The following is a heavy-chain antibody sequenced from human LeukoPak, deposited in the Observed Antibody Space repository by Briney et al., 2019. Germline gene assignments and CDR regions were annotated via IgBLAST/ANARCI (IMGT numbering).Heavy chain of an antibody. V-gene: IGHV4-4*07. CDR3: GRQGYTASHYFFDY. D-gene: IGHD2-2*02. CDR1: SGSINSYY. CDR2: IYTTGAT. Sequence: PFETLSLTCTVSSGSINSYYWGWVRQPPGKGLEWIGRIYTTGATQYNPSLKSRVTMSVDTSTNQFSLNLRSMTAADTAVYYCGRQGYTASHYFFDYWSQGSLVAVS. J-gene: IGHJ4*02.